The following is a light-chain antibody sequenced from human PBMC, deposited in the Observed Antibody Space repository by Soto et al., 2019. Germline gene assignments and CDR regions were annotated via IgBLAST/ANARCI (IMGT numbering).Light chain of an antibody. J-gene: IGLJ3*02. V-gene: IGLV2-8*01. Sequence: QSVLTQPPSASGSPGQSVTISCTGTSSDVGAYHYVSWYQQHAGKAPKLVIYEVTKRPSGVPDRFSGSKSANTASLTVSGLQAEDEADYYCSSFASRNTRVFGGGTKVTVL. CDR2: EVT. CDR3: SSFASRNTRV. CDR1: SSDVGAYHY.